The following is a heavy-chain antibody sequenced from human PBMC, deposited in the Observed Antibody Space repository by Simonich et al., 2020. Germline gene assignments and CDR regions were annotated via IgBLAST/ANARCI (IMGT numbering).Heavy chain of an antibody. CDR2: INHNSGGT. CDR3: ARVRFEAFDI. CDR1: GYTFTGYY. V-gene: IGHV1-2*02. J-gene: IGHJ3*02. Sequence: QVQLVQSGAEVKKPGASVKVSCQASGYTFTGYYMHGVRQAPGQGLEWMGWINHNSGGTNDAQKFQGRVTMTRDTSISTAYMELSRLRSDDTAVYYCARVRFEAFDIWGQGTMVTVSS.